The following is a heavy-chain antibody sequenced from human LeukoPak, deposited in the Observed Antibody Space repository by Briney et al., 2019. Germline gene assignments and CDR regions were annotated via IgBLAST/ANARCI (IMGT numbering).Heavy chain of an antibody. CDR2: ISGSGGST. Sequence: GGSLRLSCAASGFTFSSYAMSWVRQAPGKGLEWVSAISGSGGSTYYADSVKGRFTISRDNSKNTLYLQMNSLRAEDTAVYYCANLLPAAGKGLYYYGMDVWGQGTTVTVSS. D-gene: IGHD6-13*01. V-gene: IGHV3-23*01. CDR1: GFTFSSYA. J-gene: IGHJ6*02. CDR3: ANLLPAAGKGLYYYGMDV.